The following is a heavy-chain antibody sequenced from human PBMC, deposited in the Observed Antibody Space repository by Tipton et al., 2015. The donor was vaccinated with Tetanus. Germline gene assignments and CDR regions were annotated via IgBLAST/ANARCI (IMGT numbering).Heavy chain of an antibody. J-gene: IGHJ4*02. V-gene: IGHV4-4*07. D-gene: IGHD5-24*01. CDR2: ISNGNT. Sequence: TLSLTCTVSRGPISSYYWSWIRQPAGKGLEWVGHISNGNTDYSTSLKSRVTLSVDLSKNQFSLQLRAVTAADTAAYYCARGITDGYNRRLDYWGQGTLVTVSA. CDR1: RGPISSYY. CDR3: ARGITDGYNRRLDY.